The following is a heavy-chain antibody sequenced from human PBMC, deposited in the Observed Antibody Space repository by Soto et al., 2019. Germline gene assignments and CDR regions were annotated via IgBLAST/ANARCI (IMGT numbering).Heavy chain of an antibody. V-gene: IGHV3-66*01. CDR2: IYSGGST. J-gene: IGHJ4*02. CDR3: ARAPLYGGQAY. CDR1: GFSVNSDY. D-gene: IGHD4-17*01. Sequence: EVQLVESGGGLVQPGGSLRLSCAASGFSVNSDYMTWVRQAPGKGLEWVSVIYSGGSTYYTDSVKGRFTMSRDTSKNTLYLQMSSLRAEDTAVYYCARAPLYGGQAYWGQGTLVTVSS.